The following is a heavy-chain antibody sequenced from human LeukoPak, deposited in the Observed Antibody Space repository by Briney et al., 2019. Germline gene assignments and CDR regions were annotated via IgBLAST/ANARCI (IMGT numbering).Heavy chain of an antibody. CDR2: INHSGST. CDR3: ARELGYCTGGNCYGGVFHY. V-gene: IGHV4-34*01. J-gene: IGHJ4*02. CDR1: GGSFSGYY. Sequence: SETLSLTCAVNGGSFSGYYWSWIRQPPGKGLEWIGEINHSGSTTYNPSFKSRATISVDTSKNQLSLKLSSVTAADTAVYYCARELGYCTGGNCYGGVFHYWGQGTLVTVSS. D-gene: IGHD2-15*01.